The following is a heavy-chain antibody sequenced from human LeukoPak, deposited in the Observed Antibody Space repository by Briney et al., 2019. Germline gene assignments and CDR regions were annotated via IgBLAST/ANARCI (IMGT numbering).Heavy chain of an antibody. CDR1: GYTFTGYY. CDR3: ARVYCSGGSCHDYFDY. D-gene: IGHD2-15*01. Sequence: ASVTVSCKASGYTFTGYYMHWVRQAPGQGLEWMGWINPNSGGTNYAQKFQGRVTMTRDTSISTAYMELSRLRSGDTAVYYCARVYCSGGSCHDYFDYWGQGTLVTVSS. CDR2: INPNSGGT. J-gene: IGHJ4*02. V-gene: IGHV1-2*02.